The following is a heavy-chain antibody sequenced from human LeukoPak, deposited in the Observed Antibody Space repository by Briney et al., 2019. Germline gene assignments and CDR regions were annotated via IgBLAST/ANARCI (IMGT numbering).Heavy chain of an antibody. CDR3: AREDPQTTVPEGMDV. Sequence: SETLSLTCTVSGGSISHYYWSWIRQSPGKGLEWIGYIYYSGTTNYNPSLKSRVTISVDTSRNQFSLQLRSVTAADTAVYYCAREDPQTTVPEGMDVWGQGTTVIVPS. D-gene: IGHD4-17*01. V-gene: IGHV4-59*01. CDR2: IYYSGTT. CDR1: GGSISHYY. J-gene: IGHJ6*02.